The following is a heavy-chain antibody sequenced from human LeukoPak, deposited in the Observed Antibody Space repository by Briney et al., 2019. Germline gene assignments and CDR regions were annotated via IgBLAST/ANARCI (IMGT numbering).Heavy chain of an antibody. J-gene: IGHJ3*02. D-gene: IGHD6-19*01. Sequence: ASVKVSCKASGYTFTSYYMHWVRQAPGQGLEWMGIINPSGGSTSYAQKFQGRVTMTRDMSTSTVYMELSGLRSEDTAVYYCARVGVEYSSGWYVGDDAFDIWGQGTMVTVSS. CDR3: ARVGVEYSSGWYVGDDAFDI. CDR1: GYTFTSYY. CDR2: INPSGGST. V-gene: IGHV1-46*01.